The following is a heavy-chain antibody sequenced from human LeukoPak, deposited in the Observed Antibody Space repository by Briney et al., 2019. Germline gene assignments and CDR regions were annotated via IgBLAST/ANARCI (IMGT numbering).Heavy chain of an antibody. V-gene: IGHV4-39*01. Sequence: SETLSLTCTVSGGSISSSSYYWGWIRQPPGKGLEWIGSIYYSGSTYYNPSLKSRVTISVDTSKNQFSLKLSSVTAADTAVYYCARPRITMVRGVIEGWFDPWGQGTLVTVSS. CDR2: IYYSGST. D-gene: IGHD3-10*01. J-gene: IGHJ5*02. CDR3: ARPRITMVRGVIEGWFDP. CDR1: GGSISSSSYY.